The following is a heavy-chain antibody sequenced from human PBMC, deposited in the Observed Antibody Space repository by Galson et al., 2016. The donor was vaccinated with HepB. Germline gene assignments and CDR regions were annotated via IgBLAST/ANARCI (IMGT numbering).Heavy chain of an antibody. D-gene: IGHD7-27*01. CDR1: GYTFINYG. CDR2: ISTYNGNT. CDR3: VRGGLGV. Sequence: SVKVSCKASGYTFINYGISWVRQAPEQGLEWMGWISTYNGNTKYAQKLQDRLTMTTDTPTSTAYMELRSLRYDDTAVYYCVRGGLGVWGQGTTVTVSS. V-gene: IGHV1-18*01. J-gene: IGHJ6*02.